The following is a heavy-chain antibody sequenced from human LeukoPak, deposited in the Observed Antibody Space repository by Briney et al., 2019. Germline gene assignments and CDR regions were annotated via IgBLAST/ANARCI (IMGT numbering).Heavy chain of an antibody. CDR3: ARDCFMSSGGSCYSDY. V-gene: IGHV1-2*02. CDR1: GYTFTGYY. CDR2: INPNSGGT. Sequence: GASVKVSCKASGYTFTGYYMHWVRRAPGQGLEWMGWINPNSGGTNYAQKFQGRVTMTRDTSISTAYMELSRLRSDDTAVYYCARDCFMSSGGSCYSDYWGQGTLVTVSS. D-gene: IGHD2-15*01. J-gene: IGHJ4*02.